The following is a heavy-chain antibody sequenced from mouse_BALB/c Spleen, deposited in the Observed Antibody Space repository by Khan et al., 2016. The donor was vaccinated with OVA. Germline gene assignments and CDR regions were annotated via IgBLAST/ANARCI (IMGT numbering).Heavy chain of an antibody. CDR2: IYPGNVNT. V-gene: IGHV1-84*01. D-gene: IGHD2-1*01. J-gene: IGHJ3*01. CDR1: GYTFTDYY. CDR3: AREGYYGNSRAWFAY. Sequence: QMQLEESGPELVKPGASVRISCKASGYTFTDYYINWMKQRPGQGLEWIGWIYPGNVNTKYNEKFKDKAILTADKSSSTAYMQLSSLTSEDSAVYFCAREGYYGNSRAWFAYWGQGTLVTVST.